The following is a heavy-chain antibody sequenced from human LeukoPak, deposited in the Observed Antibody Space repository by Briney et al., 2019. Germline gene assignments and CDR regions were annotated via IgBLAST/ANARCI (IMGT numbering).Heavy chain of an antibody. CDR1: GGSISSYF. CDR3: ARYSGMTVAGTVYYGMDV. D-gene: IGHD6-19*01. Sequence: SETLSLTCTVSGGSISSYFWSWIRQPPGKGLEWIGYIYYTGSTNYNPSLMSRVTTSLDTSKNQFSLRLSSLTAADTAVYYCARYSGMTVAGTVYYGMDVWGQGTTVTVS. J-gene: IGHJ6*02. CDR2: IYYTGST. V-gene: IGHV4-59*01.